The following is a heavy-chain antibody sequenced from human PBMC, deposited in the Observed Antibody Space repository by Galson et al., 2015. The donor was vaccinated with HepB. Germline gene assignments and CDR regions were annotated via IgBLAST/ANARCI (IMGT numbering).Heavy chain of an antibody. CDR1: GGTFSSYA. CDR3: ARQTFRDGYSPFDY. D-gene: IGHD5-24*01. V-gene: IGHV1-69*13. Sequence: SVKVSCKASGGTFSSYAISWVRQAPGQGLEWMGGVIPIFGTANYAQKFQGRVTITADESTSTAYMELSSLRSEDTAVYYCARQTFRDGYSPFDYWGQGTLVTVSS. CDR2: VIPIFGTA. J-gene: IGHJ4*02.